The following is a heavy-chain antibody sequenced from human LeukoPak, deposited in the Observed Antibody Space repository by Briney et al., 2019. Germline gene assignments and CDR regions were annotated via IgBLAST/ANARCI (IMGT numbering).Heavy chain of an antibody. CDR1: GYTFTGYY. CDR2: INPNSGGT. V-gene: IGHV1-2*02. D-gene: IGHD1-7*01. CDR3: ARVLRWNYVEDAFDI. Sequence: SVKVSCKASGYTFTGYYMHWVRQAPGQGLEWRGWINPNSGGTNYAQKVQGRVTMTRDTSISTAYMELSSLRSDDTAVYYCARVLRWNYVEDAFDIWGQGTMVTVSS. J-gene: IGHJ3*02.